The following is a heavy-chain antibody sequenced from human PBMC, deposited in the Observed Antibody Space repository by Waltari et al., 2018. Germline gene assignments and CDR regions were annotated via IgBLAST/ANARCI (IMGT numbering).Heavy chain of an antibody. J-gene: IGHJ4*02. CDR1: GGSISSSSYY. Sequence: QLQLQESGPGLVKPSETLSLTCTVSGGSISSSSYYWGWIRQPPGKGLEWIGSIYYSGSTYYNPSLKSRVTISVDTSKNQFSLKLSSVTAADTAVYYCARDQRYNWNYFSNFDYWGQGTLVTVSS. D-gene: IGHD1-7*01. CDR2: IYYSGST. CDR3: ARDQRYNWNYFSNFDY. V-gene: IGHV4-39*07.